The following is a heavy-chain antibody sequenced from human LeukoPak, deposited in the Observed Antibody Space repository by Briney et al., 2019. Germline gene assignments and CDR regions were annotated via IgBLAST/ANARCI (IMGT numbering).Heavy chain of an antibody. Sequence: PSETLSLTCAVYGGSFSGYYWSWIRQPAGKGLEWIGRIYTSGSTNYNPSLKSRVTISVDTSKNQFSLELTSVTAADTAVYYCARTDFWSGYMDFWGQGTLVTVSS. CDR2: IYTSGST. CDR3: ARTDFWSGYMDF. CDR1: GGSFSGYY. J-gene: IGHJ4*02. D-gene: IGHD3-3*01. V-gene: IGHV4-59*10.